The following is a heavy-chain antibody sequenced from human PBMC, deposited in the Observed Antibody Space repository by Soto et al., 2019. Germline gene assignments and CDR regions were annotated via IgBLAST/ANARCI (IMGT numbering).Heavy chain of an antibody. CDR1: GYTFTSYY. V-gene: IGHV1-46*01. Sequence: ASVKVSCKASGYTFTSYYMHWVRQAPGQGLEWMGIINPSGGSTSYAQKFRGRVTMTRDTSTSTVYMELSSLRSEDTAVYYCALGYCSSTCGESYYYYYGMDVWGQGTTVTVSS. CDR2: INPSGGST. CDR3: ALGYCSSTCGESYYYYYGMDV. D-gene: IGHD2-2*01. J-gene: IGHJ6*02.